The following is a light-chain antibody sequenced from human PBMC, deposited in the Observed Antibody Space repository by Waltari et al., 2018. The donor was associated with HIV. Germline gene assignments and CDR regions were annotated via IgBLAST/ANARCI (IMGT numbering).Light chain of an antibody. Sequence: QSVLTQPPSVSGAPGPRVTIPCTGRSSNIGAGYHVHWYQQLPGTAPKLLIYGNSNRLSGVPDRFSGSKSGTSASLAITGLQAEDEADYYCQSHDSSLNGYVFGTGTKVTVL. J-gene: IGLJ1*01. V-gene: IGLV1-40*01. CDR3: QSHDSSLNGYV. CDR1: SSNIGAGYH. CDR2: GNS.